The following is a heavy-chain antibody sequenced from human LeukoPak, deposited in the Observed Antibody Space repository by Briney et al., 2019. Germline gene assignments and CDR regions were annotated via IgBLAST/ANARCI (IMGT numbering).Heavy chain of an antibody. Sequence: GGSLRLSCAASGFTFSSYGMHWVRQALGKGLEWVAFIRYDGSNKYYADSVKGRFTISRDNSKNTLYLQMNSLRAEDTAVYYCAKPHRDAVVRDWFDPWGQGTLVTVSS. CDR2: IRYDGSNK. V-gene: IGHV3-30*02. D-gene: IGHD4-23*01. CDR1: GFTFSSYG. CDR3: AKPHRDAVVRDWFDP. J-gene: IGHJ5*02.